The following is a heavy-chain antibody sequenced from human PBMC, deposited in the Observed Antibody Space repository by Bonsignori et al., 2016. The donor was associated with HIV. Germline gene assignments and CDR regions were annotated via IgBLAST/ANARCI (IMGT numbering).Heavy chain of an antibody. Sequence: GESLKISCAASGFTVSSNYMSWVRQAPGKGLEWVSVIYSGGSTYYADSVKGRFTISRDNSKNTLYLQMNSLRAEDTAVYYCAIQDSSGYYNYWGQGTLVTVSS. J-gene: IGHJ4*02. V-gene: IGHV3-53*01. CDR2: IYSGGST. D-gene: IGHD3-22*01. CDR1: GFTVSSNY. CDR3: AIQDSSGYYNY.